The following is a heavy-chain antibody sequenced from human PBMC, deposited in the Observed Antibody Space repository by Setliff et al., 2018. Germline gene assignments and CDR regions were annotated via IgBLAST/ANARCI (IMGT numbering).Heavy chain of an antibody. V-gene: IGHV3-21*01. Sequence: TGGSLRLSCAASGFTFSSYNMDWVRQAPGKGLEWVSSISRSSTYIYYADSMKGRFTISRDNAKNSLYLQMNSLRAEDTAVYYCASAGHSGSWFPFDAFHIWGQGTMVTVSS. CDR3: ASAGHSGSWFPFDAFHI. CDR2: ISRSSTYI. D-gene: IGHD6-13*01. CDR1: GFTFSSYN. J-gene: IGHJ3*02.